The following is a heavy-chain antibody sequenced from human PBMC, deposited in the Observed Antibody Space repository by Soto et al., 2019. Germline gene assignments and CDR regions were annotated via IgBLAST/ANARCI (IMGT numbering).Heavy chain of an antibody. CDR3: ARDTVVAPAAIPTRHYDGRDS. D-gene: IGHD2-2*01. V-gene: IGHV1-18*04. CDR1: GYTFTSYG. J-gene: IGHJ6*02. Sequence: ASVKVSCKASGYTFTSYGSSWVRQAPGQGREWMGWISAYNGNTNYAQKLQGGVTMTTDTSTSTAHMELRSLRSDDTAVYYCARDTVVAPAAIPTRHYDGRDSQGRGTMVTVSS. CDR2: ISAYNGNT.